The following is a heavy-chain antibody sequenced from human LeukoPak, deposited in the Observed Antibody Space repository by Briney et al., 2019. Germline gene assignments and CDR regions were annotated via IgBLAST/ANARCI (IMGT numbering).Heavy chain of an antibody. J-gene: IGHJ3*02. D-gene: IGHD5-18*01. CDR2: IYYSGST. CDR3: ARGGGYSYGYAFDI. CDR1: GGSISSYY. V-gene: IGHV4-59*01. Sequence: SETLSLTCTVSGGSISSYYWSWIRQPPGKGLEWIGYIYYSGSTNYNPSLKGRVTISVDTSKNQFSLKLSSVTAADTAVYYCARGGGYSYGYAFDIWGQGTMVTVSS.